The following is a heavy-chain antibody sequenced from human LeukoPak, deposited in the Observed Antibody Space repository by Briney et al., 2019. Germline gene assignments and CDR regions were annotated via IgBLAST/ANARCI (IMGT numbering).Heavy chain of an antibody. J-gene: IGHJ5*02. CDR2: IYYSGST. Sequence: SETLPLTCTVSGDSISSDYWSWIRQPPGKGLEWIGYIYYSGSTNYNPSLKSRVTISVDTSKNHFPLKLSSVTAADTAVYYCARVAINNWFDPWGQGTLVTVSS. V-gene: IGHV4-59*01. D-gene: IGHD3-3*02. CDR1: GDSISSDY. CDR3: ARVAINNWFDP.